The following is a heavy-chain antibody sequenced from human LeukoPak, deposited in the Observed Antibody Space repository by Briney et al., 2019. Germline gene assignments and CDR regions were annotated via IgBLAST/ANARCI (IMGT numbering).Heavy chain of an antibody. CDR2: INPNSGGT. V-gene: IGHV1-2*04. Sequence: ASVKVSCKASGYTFTVYYMHWVRQAPGQGLEWMGWINPNSGGTNYAQKFQGWVTMTRDTSISTAYMELSRLRSDDTAMYYCATLPDYVWGSYRRQYFDHWGQGTLVTVSS. CDR3: ATLPDYVWGSYRRQYFDH. J-gene: IGHJ4*02. D-gene: IGHD3-16*02. CDR1: GYTFTVYY.